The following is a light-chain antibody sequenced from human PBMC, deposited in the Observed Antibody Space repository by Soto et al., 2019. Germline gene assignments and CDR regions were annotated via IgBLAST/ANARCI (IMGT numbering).Light chain of an antibody. CDR3: QSYNDWPFA. J-gene: IGKJ2*01. V-gene: IGKV3-15*01. CDR1: ESLSYF. CDR2: GVS. Sequence: EIVLTQSPATLSVSPGERVTLSGRASESLSYFLAWYQHKPGQSPRLLIYGVSTRVAGVPSRFSGGGSATDFTLTISSLQSEDFAVYYCQSYNDWPFAFGQGTKLEI.